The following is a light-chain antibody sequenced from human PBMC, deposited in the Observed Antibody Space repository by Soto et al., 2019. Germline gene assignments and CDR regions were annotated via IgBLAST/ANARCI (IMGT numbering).Light chain of an antibody. CDR2: GAS. CDR1: QNINNW. J-gene: IGKJ2*01. Sequence: DTQMTQSPSTLFASVGDTVTITCLARQNINNWLAWYQQKPEKVPKLLIYGASTLEDGVPSRFSGSRSGTEFTLTINSLQPDDFATYYCQRYDGYFGQGTKLEIK. V-gene: IGKV1-5*01. CDR3: QRYDGY.